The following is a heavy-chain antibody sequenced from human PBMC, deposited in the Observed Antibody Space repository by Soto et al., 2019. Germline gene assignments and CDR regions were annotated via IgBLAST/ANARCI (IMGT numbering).Heavy chain of an antibody. D-gene: IGHD3-10*01. CDR3: ARDPPWGSGTALDYYFYGMDV. J-gene: IGHJ6*02. V-gene: IGHV1-2*02. CDR2: INANSGDT. CDR1: GYIFTGFY. Sequence: GASVKVSCKASGYIFTGFYMHWVRQAPGQGLEWMGWINANSGDTFYAQKFQGRLTMTRDTSLSTVYMELNSLTFDDTAVYYCARDPPWGSGTALDYYFYGMDVWGQGTTVTVS.